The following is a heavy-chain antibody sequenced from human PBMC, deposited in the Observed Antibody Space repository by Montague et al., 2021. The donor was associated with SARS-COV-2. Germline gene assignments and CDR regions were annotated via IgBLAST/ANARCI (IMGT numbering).Heavy chain of an antibody. CDR1: GFTFVNSP. V-gene: IGHV3-23*01. J-gene: IGHJ4*01. D-gene: IGHD3/OR15-3a*01. Sequence: SLRLSCAASGFTFVNSPMSWFRQAPEKGLEWVSTLNDDGANRNYADSVKGRFTISRDNSKNTLYLHMNSLRAEDTAIFYCAKPFSDFLVDSAHWARGTLSRANSNNSQYLKMTSLRGEDTAILDCANASSRCGGSSVDWGHGTLVTVSS. CDR2: LNDDGANR. CDR3: AKPFSDFLVDSAHWARGTLSRANSNNSQYLKMTSLRGEDTAILDCANASSRCGGSSVD.